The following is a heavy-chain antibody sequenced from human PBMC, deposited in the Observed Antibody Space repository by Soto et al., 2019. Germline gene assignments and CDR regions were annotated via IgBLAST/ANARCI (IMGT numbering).Heavy chain of an antibody. CDR3: ARERYYYDSSGIRKYYFEY. V-gene: IGHV1-46*01. Sequence: ASVKVSCKASGYTFTSYYMHWVRQAPGQGLEWMGIINPSGGSTSYAQKFQGRVTMTRDTSTSTVYMELSSLRSEDTAVYYCARERYYYDSSGIRKYYFEYWGQGTLVTVSS. J-gene: IGHJ4*02. CDR2: INPSGGST. D-gene: IGHD3-22*01. CDR1: GYTFTSYY.